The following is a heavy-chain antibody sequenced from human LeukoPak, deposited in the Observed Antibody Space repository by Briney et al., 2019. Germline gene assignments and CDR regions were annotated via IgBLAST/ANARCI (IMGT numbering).Heavy chain of an antibody. Sequence: GGSLRLSCAASGFTFSSYAMHWVRQAPGKGLEWVAVISYDGSNKYYADSVKGRFTISRDNSKNTLYLQMNSLRAKDTAVYYCARGTGLLLWFGELFSAFDIWGQGTMVTVSS. CDR2: ISYDGSNK. D-gene: IGHD3-10*01. CDR3: ARGTGLLLWFGELFSAFDI. J-gene: IGHJ3*02. CDR1: GFTFSSYA. V-gene: IGHV3-30*04.